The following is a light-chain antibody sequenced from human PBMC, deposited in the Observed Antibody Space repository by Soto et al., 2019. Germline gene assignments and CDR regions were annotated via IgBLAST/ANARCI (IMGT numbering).Light chain of an antibody. V-gene: IGKV1-17*01. J-gene: IGKJ5*01. CDR2: DAS. CDR1: QGIRND. Sequence: DIQITQSPSSLSASVGDRVTITCRASQGIRNDLAWYQQKPGKAPKRLIYDASSLQSGVPSRFSGSGSGTEFTLTISSLQPEDSATYYCLQHNNYPPITFGQGTRLEI. CDR3: LQHNNYPPIT.